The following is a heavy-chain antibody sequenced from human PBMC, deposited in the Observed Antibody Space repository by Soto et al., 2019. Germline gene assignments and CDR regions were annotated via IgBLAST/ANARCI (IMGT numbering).Heavy chain of an antibody. Sequence: QVQLQQWGAGLLKPSETLSLTCAVYGGSFSGYXWSWIRQPPGKGLEWIGEINHSGSTNYNPSLKSRVTISVDTSKNQFSLKLSSVTAADTAVYYCARVGFLVTHDAFDIWGQGTMVTVSS. V-gene: IGHV4-34*01. CDR1: GGSFSGYX. J-gene: IGHJ3*02. D-gene: IGHD2-21*02. CDR2: INHSGST. CDR3: ARVGFLVTHDAFDI.